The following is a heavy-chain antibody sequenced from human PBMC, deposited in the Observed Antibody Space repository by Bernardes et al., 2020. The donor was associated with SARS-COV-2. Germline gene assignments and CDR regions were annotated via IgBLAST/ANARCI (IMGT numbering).Heavy chain of an antibody. J-gene: IGHJ3*02. Sequence: SGPTLVKPTQTLTLTCTFSGFSLSTSGMCVSWIRQPPGKALEWLALIDWDDDKYYSTSLKTRLTISKDTSKNQVVLTMTNMDPVDTATYYCARINYEILTGTLDALDIWGQGTMVTVSS. D-gene: IGHD3-9*01. CDR3: ARINYEILTGTLDALDI. CDR1: GFSLSTSGMC. V-gene: IGHV2-70*01. CDR2: IDWDDDK.